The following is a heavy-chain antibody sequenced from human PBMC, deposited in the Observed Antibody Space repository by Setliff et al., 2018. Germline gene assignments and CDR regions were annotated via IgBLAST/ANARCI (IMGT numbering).Heavy chain of an antibody. V-gene: IGHV1-2*02. CDR1: GYTFTDYY. CDR2: INANSGGT. Sequence: GASVKVSCKASGYTFTDYYVHWVRQAPGQGLQWMGWINANSGGTKYAQKFQGRVTMTRDTSINTAYMELSTLTSDDTAVYFCARATRDSGGWYYEYNWFDPWGQGTLVTVSS. CDR3: ARATRDSGGWYYEYNWFDP. D-gene: IGHD6-19*01. J-gene: IGHJ5*02.